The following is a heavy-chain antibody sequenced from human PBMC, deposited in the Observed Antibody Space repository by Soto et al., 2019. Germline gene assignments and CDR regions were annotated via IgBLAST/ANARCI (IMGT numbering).Heavy chain of an antibody. D-gene: IGHD1-7*01. CDR2: INPNSGDT. J-gene: IGHJ4*02. V-gene: IGHV1-2*02. Sequence: ASVKVSCKASGYTFTGYYMHWVRQAPGQGLEWMGWINPNSGDTNYAQKFQGRVTMTRDTSISTAYMERSRLRSDDTAVYYCARGEVGNWNYPPSDYWGQGTLVTVSS. CDR1: GYTFTGYY. CDR3: ARGEVGNWNYPPSDY.